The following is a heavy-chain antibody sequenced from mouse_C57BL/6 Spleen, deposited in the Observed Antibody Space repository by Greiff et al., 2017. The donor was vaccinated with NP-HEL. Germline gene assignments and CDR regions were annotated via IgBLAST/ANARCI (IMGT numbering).Heavy chain of an antibody. D-gene: IGHD2-5*01. V-gene: IGHV1-64*01. CDR2: IHPNSGST. Sequence: VQLQQPGAELVKPGASVKLSCKASGYTFTSYWMHWVKQRPGQGLEWIGMIHPNSGSTNYNEKFKSKATLTVDKSSSTAYMQLSSLTSEDSAVYYGARPGFATVVNYYAMDYWGQGTSVTVSS. CDR1: GYTFTSYW. J-gene: IGHJ4*01. CDR3: ARPGFATVVNYYAMDY.